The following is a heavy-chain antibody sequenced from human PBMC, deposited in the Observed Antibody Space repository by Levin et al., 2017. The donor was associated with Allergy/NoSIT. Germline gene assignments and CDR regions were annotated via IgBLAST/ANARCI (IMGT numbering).Heavy chain of an antibody. CDR2: IVFDGNDQ. CDR3: AKRGYCSGNTCQSHDAIDV. Sequence: PGGSLRLSCPASGFQFSLYGMHWVRQAPGKGLEWVALIVFDGNDQYYADSVKGRFTISRDNSKNTLYLQMSSLRENDTAIYYCAKRGYCSGNTCQSHDAIDVWGQGTLVIVSS. CDR1: GFQFSLYG. J-gene: IGHJ3*01. V-gene: IGHV3-30*18. D-gene: IGHD2-15*01.